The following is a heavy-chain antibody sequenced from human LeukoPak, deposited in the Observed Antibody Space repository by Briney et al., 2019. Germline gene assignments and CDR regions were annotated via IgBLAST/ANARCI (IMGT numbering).Heavy chain of an antibody. V-gene: IGHV4-39*07. J-gene: IGHJ6*03. Sequence: SETLSLTCTVSGGSISSSSYYWGWIRQPPGKGLEWIGSIYYSGSTYYNPSLKSRVTISVDTSKNQFSLNLNSVTAADTAVYYCARVSSGSYSDYYYYYMDVWGKGTTVTVSS. CDR3: ARVSSGSYSDYYYYYMDV. D-gene: IGHD1-26*01. CDR1: GGSISSSSYY. CDR2: IYYSGST.